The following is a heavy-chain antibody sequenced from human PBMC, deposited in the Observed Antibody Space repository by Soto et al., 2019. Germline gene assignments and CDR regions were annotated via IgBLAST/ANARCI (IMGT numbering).Heavy chain of an antibody. Sequence: QVQLQESGPGLVKPSGTLSLTCAVSNGAISSSNWWSWVRQPPGKGLEWIGQIYHSGSTNYNPSLKSRVTISVDKSKNQFSLTLNSVTAADTAMYYCARDLRLGYFDYWGQGTLVSVSS. V-gene: IGHV4-4*02. CDR1: NGAISSSNW. CDR3: ARDLRLGYFDY. J-gene: IGHJ4*02. D-gene: IGHD3-16*01. CDR2: IYHSGST.